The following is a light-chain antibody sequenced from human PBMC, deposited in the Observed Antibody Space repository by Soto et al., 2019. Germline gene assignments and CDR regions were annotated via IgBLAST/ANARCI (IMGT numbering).Light chain of an antibody. Sequence: DIQMTQSPSSVSASPGDRVTISCRASQSISSWLAWYQQKPGKAPKLLLYDASSLHSGVPFRFSGSGSGTDFTLTISRLQTEDFATYYCQQADSFPLTFGRGTKVEIK. CDR2: DAS. CDR1: QSISSW. J-gene: IGKJ1*01. CDR3: QQADSFPLT. V-gene: IGKV1-12*01.